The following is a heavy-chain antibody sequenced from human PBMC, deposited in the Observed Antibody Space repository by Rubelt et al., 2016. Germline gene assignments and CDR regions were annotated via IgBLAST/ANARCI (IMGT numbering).Heavy chain of an antibody. CDR3: AKEGGAGDQDYFDY. CDR2: ISGSGGST. J-gene: IGHJ4*02. V-gene: IGHV3-23*01. D-gene: IGHD2-21*01. Sequence: VSAISGSGGSTYYADSVKGRFTISRDNSKNTLYLQMNSLRAEDTAVYYCAKEGGAGDQDYFDYWGQGTLVTVSS.